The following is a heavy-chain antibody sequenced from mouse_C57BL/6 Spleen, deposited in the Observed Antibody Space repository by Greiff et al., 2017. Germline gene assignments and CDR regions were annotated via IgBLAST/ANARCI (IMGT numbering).Heavy chain of an antibody. Sequence: VQLQQPGAELVRPGSSVKLSCKASGYTFTSYWMDWVKQSPGQGLEWIGNIYPSDSETHYNQKFKDKATLTVDKSSSTAYMQLSSLTSEDSAGYYCARDYADYWGQGTTVTDAS. J-gene: IGHJ2*01. D-gene: IGHD1-1*01. CDR1: GYTFTSYW. CDR2: IYPSDSET. V-gene: IGHV1-61*01. CDR3: ARDYADY.